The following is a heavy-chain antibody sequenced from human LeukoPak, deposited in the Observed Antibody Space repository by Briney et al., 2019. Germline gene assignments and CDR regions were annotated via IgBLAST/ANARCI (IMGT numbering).Heavy chain of an antibody. CDR2: ISSSGRTI. CDR3: WRVSGTYFDY. CDR1: GFTFSSYE. V-gene: IGHV3-48*03. Sequence: PGGSLRLSCAASGFTFSSYEMNWVRQAPGKGLEWVSYISSSGRTIYYADSVKGRFTISRDNAKNSLYLQMNSLRAEDTAVYYCWRVSGTYFDYWGQGTLVTVSS. J-gene: IGHJ4*02. D-gene: IGHD1-26*01.